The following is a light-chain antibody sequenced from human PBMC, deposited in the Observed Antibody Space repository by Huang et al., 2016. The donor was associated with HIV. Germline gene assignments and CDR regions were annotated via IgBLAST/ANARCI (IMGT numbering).Light chain of an antibody. Sequence: EIVLTQSPGTLSLSPGESATLSCRASQSVTGNYLAWFQQKTGQAPRLLIYGAANRAAGVPQRFSGSGSGTDFTLTISRLEPEDFAVYYCQQYGRSRTFGRGTKVDIK. CDR3: QQYGRSRT. J-gene: IGKJ1*01. CDR2: GAA. CDR1: QSVTGNY. V-gene: IGKV3-20*01.